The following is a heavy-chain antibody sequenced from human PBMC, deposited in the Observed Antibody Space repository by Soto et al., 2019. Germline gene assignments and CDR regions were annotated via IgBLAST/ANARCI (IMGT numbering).Heavy chain of an antibody. CDR1: GGSISSSSYY. Sequence: QLQLQESGPGLVKPSETLSLTCTVSGGSISSSSYYWGWIRQPPGKGLEWIGSIYYSGSTYYNPSLKSRVTTSVDTSKNQFSLKLSSVTAADTAVYYCARHFYGSGTIVDAFDIWGQGTMVTVSS. CDR2: IYYSGST. D-gene: IGHD3-10*01. CDR3: ARHFYGSGTIVDAFDI. J-gene: IGHJ3*02. V-gene: IGHV4-39*01.